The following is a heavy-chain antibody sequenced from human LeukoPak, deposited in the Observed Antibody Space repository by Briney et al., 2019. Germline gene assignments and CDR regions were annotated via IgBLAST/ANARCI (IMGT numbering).Heavy chain of an antibody. CDR3: ARGPRRGSSSWSEVGS. D-gene: IGHD6-13*01. Sequence: GASVKVSCKASGYTFTSYGISWVRQAPGQGLEWMGWISAYNGNTNYAQKLQGRVTMTTDTSTSTAYMELRSLRSDDTAVYYCARGPRRGSSSWSEVGSWGQGTLVTVSS. CDR2: ISAYNGNT. J-gene: IGHJ5*02. CDR1: GYTFTSYG. V-gene: IGHV1-18*01.